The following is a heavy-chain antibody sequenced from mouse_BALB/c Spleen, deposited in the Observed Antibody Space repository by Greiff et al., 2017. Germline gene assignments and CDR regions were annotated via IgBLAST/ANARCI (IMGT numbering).Heavy chain of an antibody. CDR3: ARQDYYGSLY. Sequence: DVMLVESGGGLVKPGGSLKLSCAASGFAFSSYDMSWVRQTPEKRLEWVAYISSGGGSTYYPDTVKGRFTISRDNAKNTLYLQMSSLKSEDTAMYYCARQDYYGSLYWGQGTTLTVSS. J-gene: IGHJ2*01. CDR2: ISSGGGST. CDR1: GFAFSSYD. V-gene: IGHV5-12-1*01. D-gene: IGHD1-1*01.